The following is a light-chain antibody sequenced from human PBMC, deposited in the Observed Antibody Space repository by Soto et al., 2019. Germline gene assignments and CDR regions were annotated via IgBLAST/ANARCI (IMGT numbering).Light chain of an antibody. J-gene: IGLJ2*01. CDR3: RSYTSSSTVV. V-gene: IGLV2-14*01. CDR2: EVS. Sequence: QSALTQPASVSGSPGQSITISCTGTSSDVGGYNYVSWYQQHPGKAPKLMIYEVSNRPSGVSNRFSGSKSGNTASLTISGLQAEDEADYYCRSYTSSSTVVFGGGTKRTFL. CDR1: SSDVGGYNY.